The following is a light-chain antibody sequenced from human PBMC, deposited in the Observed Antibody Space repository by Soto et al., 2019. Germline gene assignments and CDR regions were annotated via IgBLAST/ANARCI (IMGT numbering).Light chain of an antibody. V-gene: IGKV3-15*01. CDR1: QSVRSN. J-gene: IGKJ1*01. CDR2: AAS. Sequence: ETIMSQSPSTLAVSQGERATLSCRASQSVRSNLAWYQQKPGQAPRLVIYAASTRATGIPDRFSGSVSGTEFTLTISSLQSEDFAVYYCQHYNNWPGTFGQGTKVDIK. CDR3: QHYNNWPGT.